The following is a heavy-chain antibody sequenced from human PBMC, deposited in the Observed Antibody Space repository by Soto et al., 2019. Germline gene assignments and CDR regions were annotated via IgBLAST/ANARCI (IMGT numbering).Heavy chain of an antibody. CDR1: GFSLTTYS. V-gene: IGHV3-48*02. CDR3: ARGAVTGTSLFDY. Sequence: GILRLCCAVSGFSLTTYSMNWVRQAPGKGLEWISFINKNGFTIYYADSVKGRFTISRDYAKNSLYLQMDSLRHEDTAVYYCARGAVTGTSLFDYWGLGTLV. D-gene: IGHD6-19*01. J-gene: IGHJ4*02. CDR2: INKNGFTI.